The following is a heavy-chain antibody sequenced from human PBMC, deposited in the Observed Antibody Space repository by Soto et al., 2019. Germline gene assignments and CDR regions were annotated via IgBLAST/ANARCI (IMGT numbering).Heavy chain of an antibody. CDR1: GFTFDDYA. D-gene: IGHD2-15*01. CDR2: ISWNSGSI. CDR3: AKGSVVVVAARYYYMDV. V-gene: IGHV3-9*01. Sequence: GGSLRLSCAASGFTFDDYAMHWVRQAPGKGLEWVSGISWNSGSIGYADSVKGRFTISRDNAKNSLYLQMNSLRAEDTALYYCAKGSVVVVAARYYYMDVWGKGTTVTVSS. J-gene: IGHJ6*03.